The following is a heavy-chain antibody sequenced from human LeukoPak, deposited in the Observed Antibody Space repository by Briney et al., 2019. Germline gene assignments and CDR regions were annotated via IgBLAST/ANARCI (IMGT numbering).Heavy chain of an antibody. D-gene: IGHD6-13*01. Sequence: SETLSLTCAVSGGSISSSNWWSCVRQPRWKGLEWIGEIYHSGSTNYNPSLKSRVTISVDKSKNQFSLKLSSVTAADTAVYYCARGTYSSSWYLPNWFDPWGQGTLVTVSS. J-gene: IGHJ5*02. V-gene: IGHV4-4*02. CDR2: IYHSGST. CDR1: GGSISSSNW. CDR3: ARGTYSSSWYLPNWFDP.